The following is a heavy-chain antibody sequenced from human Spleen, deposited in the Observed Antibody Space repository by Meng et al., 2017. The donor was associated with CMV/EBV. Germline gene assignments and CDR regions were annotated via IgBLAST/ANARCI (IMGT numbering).Heavy chain of an antibody. CDR1: VYTFTGYY. CDR2: INPNSGGK. CDR3: ARDATGRPELRWDNWFDP. J-gene: IGHJ5*02. V-gene: IGHV1-2*02. D-gene: IGHD1-14*01. Sequence: ASVKVSCKASVYTFTGYYMHWVRQAPAQGLEWMGWINPNSGGKNHAQKFQGRVTMTRDTSISTAYMELSRLTSDDTAIYYCARDATGRPELRWDNWFDPWGQGTLVTVSS.